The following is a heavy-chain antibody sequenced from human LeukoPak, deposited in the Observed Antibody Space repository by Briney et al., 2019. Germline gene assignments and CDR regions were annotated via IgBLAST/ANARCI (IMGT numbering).Heavy chain of an antibody. J-gene: IGHJ4*02. CDR1: GGTFSSYA. D-gene: IGHD3-3*01. CDR2: IIPIFGTA. Sequence: ASVKVSCKASGGTFSSYAISWVRQAPGQGLEWMGGIIPIFGTANYAQKFQGRVTITADESTSTAYMELSSLRSEDTAVYYCARGVPYASWSGPHYSDYWGQGTLVTVSS. V-gene: IGHV1-69*13. CDR3: ARGVPYASWSGPHYSDY.